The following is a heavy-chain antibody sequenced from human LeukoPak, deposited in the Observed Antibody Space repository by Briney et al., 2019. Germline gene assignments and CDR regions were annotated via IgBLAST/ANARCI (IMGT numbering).Heavy chain of an antibody. Sequence: SGGSPRLSCAASGFTFSRDSMNWVRQAPGKGLEWVSYISSSSSTIYYADSVKGRFTISRDNAKNSLYLQMNSLRAEDTAVYYCARRVTGYSSGWYLGEGAFDIWGQGTMVTVSS. CDR2: ISSSSSTI. CDR3: ARRVTGYSSGWYLGEGAFDI. V-gene: IGHV3-48*04. CDR1: GFTFSRDS. D-gene: IGHD6-19*01. J-gene: IGHJ3*02.